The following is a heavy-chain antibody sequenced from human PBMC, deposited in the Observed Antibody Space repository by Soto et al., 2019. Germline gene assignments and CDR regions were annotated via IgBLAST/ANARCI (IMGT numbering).Heavy chain of an antibody. CDR3: ARGPGPYYYYGMDV. J-gene: IGHJ6*02. CDR2: ISYDGSNK. Sequence: QVQLVESGGGVVQPGRSLRLSCAASGFTFSSYAMHWVRQAPGKGLEWVAVISYDGSNKYYADSVKGRFTISRDNXXNTLYLQMNSLRAEDTAVYYCARGPGPYYYYGMDVWGQGTTVTVSS. V-gene: IGHV3-30-3*01. CDR1: GFTFSSYA.